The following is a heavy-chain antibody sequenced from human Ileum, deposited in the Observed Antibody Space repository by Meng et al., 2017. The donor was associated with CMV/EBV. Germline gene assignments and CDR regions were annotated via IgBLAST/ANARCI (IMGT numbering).Heavy chain of an antibody. J-gene: IGHJ5*02. D-gene: IGHD1-26*01. CDR2: ISSSSSYI. V-gene: IGHV3-21*01. CDR1: GFTFSSYS. Sequence: GSLRLSCAASGFTFSSYSMNWVRQAPGKGLEWVSSISSSSSYIYYADSVKGRFTISRDNAKNSLYLQMNSLRAEDTAVYYCARYRRVGATGRWFDPWGQGTLVTVSS. CDR3: ARYRRVGATGRWFDP.